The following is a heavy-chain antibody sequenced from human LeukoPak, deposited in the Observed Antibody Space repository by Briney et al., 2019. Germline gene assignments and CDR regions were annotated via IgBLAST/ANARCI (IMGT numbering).Heavy chain of an antibody. CDR1: DLFSRGYL. D-gene: IGHD3-3*01. Sequence: GGPLKPSCEASDLFSRGYLLHWVRQAPGKELEYVSSITNNGDITYYANSVQGRFTMSRDNSKNTLYLQMGSLRAEDMAVYYCATDRAGVADNWGQGTLVTVSS. CDR3: ATDRAGVADN. V-gene: IGHV3-64*01. CDR2: ITNNGDIT. J-gene: IGHJ4*02.